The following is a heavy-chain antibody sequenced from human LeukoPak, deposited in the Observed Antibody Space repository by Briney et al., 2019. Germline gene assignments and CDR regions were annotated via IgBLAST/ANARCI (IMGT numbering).Heavy chain of an antibody. CDR2: IGGSGGST. CDR3: AKPAGYCSSTTCFKFDH. J-gene: IGHJ4*02. D-gene: IGHD2-2*01. Sequence: GGSLRLSCAASGFTFSSYAMSWVRQAPGKGLEWVSAIGGSGGSTYYADSVKGRFTISRDNSKNTLYLQMNSLRAEDTAVYYCAKPAGYCSSTTCFKFDHWGQGTLVTVSS. CDR1: GFTFSSYA. V-gene: IGHV3-23*01.